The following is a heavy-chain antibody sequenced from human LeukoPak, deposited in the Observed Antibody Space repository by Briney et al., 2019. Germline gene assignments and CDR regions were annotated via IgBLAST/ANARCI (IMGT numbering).Heavy chain of an antibody. CDR3: ARTLIQVAAYVY. CDR1: GYSISSGYY. D-gene: IGHD6-19*01. CDR2: IYHSEVT. J-gene: IGHJ4*02. Sequence: PSETLSLTCTVSGYSISSGYYWGWIRQPPGKGLEWIGNIYHSEVTYHNPSPKSRVTMSVDTSKNQFSLKLTSVTAADTGVYYCARTLIQVAAYVYWGQGTLVTVSS. V-gene: IGHV4-38-2*02.